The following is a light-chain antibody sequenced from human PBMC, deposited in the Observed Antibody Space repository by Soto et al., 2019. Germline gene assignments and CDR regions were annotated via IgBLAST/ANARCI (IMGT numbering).Light chain of an antibody. J-gene: IGLJ1*01. Sequence: QSVLSQPPSVSGAPGQSITISCTGSRSNIGANYDVHWYRQVPGTAPQLLMSGDNTRPSGVADRVSGSKSGTSASLAITRLQAEDEADYYCQTYDSSLNRVFGTGTKRTVL. CDR1: RSNIGANYD. CDR2: GDN. V-gene: IGLV1-40*01. CDR3: QTYDSSLNRV.